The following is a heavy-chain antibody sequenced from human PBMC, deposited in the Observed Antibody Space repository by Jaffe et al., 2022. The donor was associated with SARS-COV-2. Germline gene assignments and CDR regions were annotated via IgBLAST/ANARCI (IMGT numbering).Heavy chain of an antibody. CDR2: IRHDGSKQ. J-gene: IGHJ4*02. Sequence: QVQLVESGGGVVQPGGSLTLSCAASGFTFSHYGLNWIRQSPGKGLEWVAVIRHDGSKQYYRESVQGRFTISRDNSNNTLYLHMNNLRTEDTALYYCVAFYGDYYGHWGQGALVSVSS. CDR3: VAFYGDYYGH. V-gene: IGHV3-30*03. D-gene: IGHD4-17*01. CDR1: GFTFSHYG.